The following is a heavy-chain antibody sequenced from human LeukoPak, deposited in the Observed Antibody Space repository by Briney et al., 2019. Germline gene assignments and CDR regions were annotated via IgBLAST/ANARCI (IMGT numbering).Heavy chain of an antibody. V-gene: IGHV3-7*01. Sequence: GGSLRLSCAASGFTFSDYWMNWVRQAPGKGLEWVANIEQDGSEKYYVDSVKGRFTISRDNAKKSLYLQMDSLRAEDTAVYYCATHGYSELRYFDWSTNEWGQGTLVTVSS. CDR3: ATHGYSELRYFDWSTNE. CDR1: GFTFSDYW. D-gene: IGHD3-9*01. CDR2: IEQDGSEK. J-gene: IGHJ4*02.